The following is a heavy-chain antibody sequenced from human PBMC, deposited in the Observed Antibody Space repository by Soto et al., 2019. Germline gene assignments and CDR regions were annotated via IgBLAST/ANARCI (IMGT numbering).Heavy chain of an antibody. CDR1: GFTFSSYS. CDR3: ARGAGSGWFDAFDI. Sequence: RLSCAASGFTFSSYSMNWVRQAPGKGLEWVSSISSSSSYIYYADSVKGRFTISRDNAKNSLYLQMNSLRAEDTAVYYCARGAGSGWFDAFDIWGQGTMVTVSS. J-gene: IGHJ3*02. CDR2: ISSSSSYI. V-gene: IGHV3-21*01. D-gene: IGHD6-19*01.